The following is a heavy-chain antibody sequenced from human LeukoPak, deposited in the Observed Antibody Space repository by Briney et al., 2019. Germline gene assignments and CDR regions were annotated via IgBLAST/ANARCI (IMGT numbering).Heavy chain of an antibody. V-gene: IGHV1-2*02. CDR1: GYTFTGYY. CDR3: ARAAPGHYYYYYGMDV. J-gene: IGHJ6*02. CDR2: INPNSGGT. Sequence: ASVKVSCKASGYTFTGYYMHWVRQAPGQGLEWMGWINPNSGGTNYAQKFQGRVTMTRDTSISTADMELSRLRSDDTAVYYCARAAPGHYYYYYGMDVWGQGTTVTVSS.